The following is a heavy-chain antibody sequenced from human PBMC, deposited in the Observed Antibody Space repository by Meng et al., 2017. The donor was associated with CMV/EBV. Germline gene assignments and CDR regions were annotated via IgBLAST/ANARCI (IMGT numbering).Heavy chain of an antibody. V-gene: IGHV4-34*01. J-gene: IGHJ6*02. CDR2: INHSGST. Sequence: SETLSLTCAVYGGSFSGYYWSWIRQPPGKGLEWIGEINHSGSTNYNPSLKSRVTISVDTSKNQFSLKLSSVTAADTAVYYCASLSCSSTNCYFRGRSKYYGMDVWGQGTTVTVSS. CDR1: GGSFSGYY. D-gene: IGHD2-2*01. CDR3: ASLSCSSTNCYFRGRSKYYGMDV.